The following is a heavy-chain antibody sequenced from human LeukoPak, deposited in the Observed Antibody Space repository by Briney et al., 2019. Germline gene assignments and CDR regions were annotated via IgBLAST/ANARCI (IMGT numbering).Heavy chain of an antibody. V-gene: IGHV3-23*01. CDR2: ISITGGTT. Sequence: GGSLRLSCAVSGFTFSCYVMRWVRQAPGKGLEWLSAISITGGTTYYADSVRGRFTISRDNSKNTLYLQMNSLRAEDTAVYYCASLRSGTYTYFDSRGQGTLVTVSS. D-gene: IGHD3-10*01. J-gene: IGHJ4*02. CDR3: ASLRSGTYTYFDS. CDR1: GFTFSCYV.